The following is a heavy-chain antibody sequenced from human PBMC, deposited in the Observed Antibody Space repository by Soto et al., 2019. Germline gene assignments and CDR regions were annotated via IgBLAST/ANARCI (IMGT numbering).Heavy chain of an antibody. CDR1: GLTFDDLA. V-gene: IGHV3-9*01. J-gene: IGHJ2*01. Sequence: EVQLVESGGGLGQPGTSLRLSCAASGLTFDDLAMHWVRQAPGKGLEWVAGINWNSRSIDYADSVKGRFIISRDNAKKSIYLQLNNLRTEDTAFYYCAKDRRAMNWYFDLWGRGTLVVVSS. CDR2: INWNSRSI. CDR3: AKDRRAMNWYFDL.